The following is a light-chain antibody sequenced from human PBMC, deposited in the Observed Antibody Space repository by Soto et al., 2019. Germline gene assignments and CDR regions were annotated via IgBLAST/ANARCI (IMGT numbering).Light chain of an antibody. CDR3: QQYSGIWS. J-gene: IGKJ1*01. CDR2: KAS. CDR1: QSIISW. Sequence: EIQRTQTHSKLSASVGDRVTITFFASQSIISWLAWYQQKPGKAPKLLIYKASTLESGVPPRFSGSGSGTEFTLTIISLQPDDFATYYCQQYSGIWSFGQGTKVHI. V-gene: IGKV1-5*03.